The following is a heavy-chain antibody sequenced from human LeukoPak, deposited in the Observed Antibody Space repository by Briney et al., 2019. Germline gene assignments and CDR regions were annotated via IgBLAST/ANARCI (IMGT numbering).Heavy chain of an antibody. CDR1: GDSISSSSYY. CDR3: ARHQRVLAYDYGSGSYSDY. D-gene: IGHD3-10*01. J-gene: IGHJ4*02. Sequence: SETLSLTCTASGDSISSSSYYWGWIRQPPGKGLEWIGSIYYSGSTYYNPSLKSRSTISVDTSKNQLSLKRSSVTAADTAVYYCARHQRVLAYDYGSGSYSDYWAQGTVVTVSS. V-gene: IGHV4-39*01. CDR2: IYYSGST.